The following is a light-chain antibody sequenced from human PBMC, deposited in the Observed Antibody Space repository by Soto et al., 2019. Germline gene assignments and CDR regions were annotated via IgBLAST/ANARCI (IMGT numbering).Light chain of an antibody. CDR2: GAS. V-gene: IGKV3-15*01. CDR3: QQYFNWPPLT. Sequence: EIVMTQSPATLSVSSGERATLSCRASQSVNTHLAWYQQKPGQAPRLLIYGASTRATGIPARFSGSGSGTEFTLTISGLQSEDFAVYYCQQYFNWPPLTFGGGTRVDIK. J-gene: IGKJ4*01. CDR1: QSVNTH.